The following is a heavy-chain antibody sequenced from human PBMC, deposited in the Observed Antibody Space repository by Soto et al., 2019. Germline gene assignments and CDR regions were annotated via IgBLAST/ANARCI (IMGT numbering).Heavy chain of an antibody. Sequence: QLQLQASGPGLVKPSETLSLTCTISGASVSTSTYHWGWMRQPPGKGLEWIGTVYYDGSPYYNPSLKSRVTISVDTSMNQFSLKVTSVTAADTAVYYCARHGAAVLYYYGMDVWGQGTTVTVSS. V-gene: IGHV4-39*01. CDR3: ARHGAAVLYYYGMDV. CDR2: VYYDGSP. CDR1: GASVSTSTYH. D-gene: IGHD6-13*01. J-gene: IGHJ6*02.